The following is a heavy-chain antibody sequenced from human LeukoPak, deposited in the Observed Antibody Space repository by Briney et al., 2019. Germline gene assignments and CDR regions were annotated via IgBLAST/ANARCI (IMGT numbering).Heavy chain of an antibody. CDR1: GFTFSTYW. D-gene: IGHD3-22*01. Sequence: GGSLRLSCATSGFTFSTYWMTWVRQAPGKGLEWVANIKEDGSLKYYVGSAKGRFTISRDNAKSSLYLQMNSLRAEDTAMYYCVRVDNSGYLDFWGQGTLVTVSS. V-gene: IGHV3-7*01. CDR3: VRVDNSGYLDF. CDR2: IKEDGSLK. J-gene: IGHJ4*02.